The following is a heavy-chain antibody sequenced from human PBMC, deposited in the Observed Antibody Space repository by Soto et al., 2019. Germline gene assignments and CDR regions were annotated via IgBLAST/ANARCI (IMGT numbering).Heavy chain of an antibody. CDR1: GGTFSSYT. J-gene: IGHJ4*02. V-gene: IGHV1-69*02. CDR2: IIPILGIA. D-gene: IGHD5-12*01. Sequence: QVQLVQSGAEVKKPGSSVKVSCKASGGTFSSYTISWVRQAPGQGLEWMGRIIPILGIANYAQKFQGRVTITADKSTSTAYMELSSLRSEDTAVYYCARSAGGADGYNSRVDYWGQGTLVTVSS. CDR3: ARSAGGADGYNSRVDY.